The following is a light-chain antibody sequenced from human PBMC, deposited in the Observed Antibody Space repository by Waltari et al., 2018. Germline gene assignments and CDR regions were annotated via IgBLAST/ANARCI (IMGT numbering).Light chain of an antibody. V-gene: IGKV1-39*01. CDR2: TAS. J-gene: IGKJ1*01. CDR3: QHYYNFPWT. Sequence: DIQMTQSPSSLSASVGDRVTITCRASRTISIYLNWYQQKPGKAPKLLIYTASTLQPGVPSRFSGSGSGTDFTLTISSLQSEDVATYYCQHYYNFPWTFGQGTKVEIK. CDR1: RTISIY.